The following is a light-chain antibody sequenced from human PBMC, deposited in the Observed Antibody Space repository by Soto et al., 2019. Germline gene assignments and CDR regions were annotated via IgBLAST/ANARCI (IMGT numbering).Light chain of an antibody. J-gene: IGKJ2*01. CDR3: QQYNNWPRRT. CDR1: QSVSGN. CDR2: GAS. Sequence: EIVMTQSPATLSVSPGERATLSCRASQSVSGNLAWYQQKPGQAPRLLIYGASTRATGIPARFSGSGSGTEFTLTISSLQSEDFAVYYCQQYNNWPRRTFGQGTKLEIK. V-gene: IGKV3-15*01.